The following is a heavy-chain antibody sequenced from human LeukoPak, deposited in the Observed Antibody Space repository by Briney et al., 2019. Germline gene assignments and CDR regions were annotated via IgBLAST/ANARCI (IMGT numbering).Heavy chain of an antibody. CDR3: AREFSGGYFDY. V-gene: IGHV1-46*01. CDR1: VYTFTSYY. D-gene: IGHD3-10*01. J-gene: IGHJ4*02. Sequence: ASVKGSCAASVYTFTSYYLHWVRQAPGHGLEWMGMLNPSGGGTNYAQKFQGRVTMTRDTSTSTVYMELSSLRSEDTAVYYCAREFSGGYFDYWGQGTLVTVAS. CDR2: LNPSGGGT.